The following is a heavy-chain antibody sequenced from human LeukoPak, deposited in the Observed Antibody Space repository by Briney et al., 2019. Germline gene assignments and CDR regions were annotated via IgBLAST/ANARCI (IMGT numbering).Heavy chain of an antibody. Sequence: SETLSLTCAVYGGSFSGYYWSWIRQPPGKGLEWIGEINHSGSTNYNPSLKSRVTISVDTSKNQFSLKLSSVTAADTAVYYCAILYSGGNSGGDYWGQGTPVTVSS. J-gene: IGHJ4*02. D-gene: IGHD4-23*01. V-gene: IGHV4-34*01. CDR3: AILYSGGNSGGDY. CDR1: GGSFSGYY. CDR2: INHSGST.